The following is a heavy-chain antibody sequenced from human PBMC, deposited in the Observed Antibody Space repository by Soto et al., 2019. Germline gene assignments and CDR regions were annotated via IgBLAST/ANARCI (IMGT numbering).Heavy chain of an antibody. CDR3: ASPLLWFGASPGRYYYYGMDV. Sequence: PGESLKISCKGSGYSFTSYWISWVRQMPGKGLEWMGRIDPSDSYTRYSPSFQGQVTISADKSISTAYLQWSSLKASDTAMYYCASPLLWFGASPGRYYYYGMDVWGQGTTVTVSS. D-gene: IGHD3-10*01. CDR1: GYSFTSYW. V-gene: IGHV5-10-1*04. CDR2: IDPSDSYT. J-gene: IGHJ6*02.